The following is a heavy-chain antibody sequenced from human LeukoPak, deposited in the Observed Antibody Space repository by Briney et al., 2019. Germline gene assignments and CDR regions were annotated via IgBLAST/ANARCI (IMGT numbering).Heavy chain of an antibody. D-gene: IGHD6-13*01. CDR1: TGSINSYY. CDR3: ARVSLYSSNWYSPAFPF. V-gene: IGHV4-59*01. Sequence: ETLSLTCTVSTGSINSYYWSWLRQPPGKGLEWIGYIYYSGSTNYNPSLKGRVTISVDTSKNQLSLKLRFVTAADTAVYYCARVSLYSSNWYSPAFPFWGQGTMVTV. CDR2: IYYSGST. J-gene: IGHJ3*01.